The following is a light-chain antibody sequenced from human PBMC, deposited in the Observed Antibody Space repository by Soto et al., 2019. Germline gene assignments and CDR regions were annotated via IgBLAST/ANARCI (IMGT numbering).Light chain of an antibody. J-gene: IGKJ2*01. Sequence: DIQMTQSPATLSASVGDTVSITCRASQSVLTWLAWYQQKPGKAPNLLIYKASRLRDGVPSRFSGSGSGTDFTLTISSPRPDDFASYFCQHYFSYPYAFGQGTKLEI. CDR1: QSVLTW. V-gene: IGKV1-5*03. CDR3: QHYFSYPYA. CDR2: KAS.